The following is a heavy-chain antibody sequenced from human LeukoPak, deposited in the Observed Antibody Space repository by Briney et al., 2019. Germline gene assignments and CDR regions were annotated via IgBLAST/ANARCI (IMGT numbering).Heavy chain of an antibody. J-gene: IGHJ4*02. CDR3: ARTVYYDSSGYYFFDY. D-gene: IGHD3-22*01. Sequence: GESLKISCKGSGYRFTSYWIGWVRQMPGKGLEWKGIIYPGDSDTRHSPSFQGQVTISADKSISTAYLQWSSLKASDTAMYYCARTVYYDSSGYYFFDYWGQGTLVTVSS. CDR2: IYPGDSDT. V-gene: IGHV5-51*01. CDR1: GYRFTSYW.